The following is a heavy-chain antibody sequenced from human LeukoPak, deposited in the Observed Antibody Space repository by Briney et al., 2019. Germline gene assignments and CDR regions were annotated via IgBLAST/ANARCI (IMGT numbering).Heavy chain of an antibody. D-gene: IGHD3-22*01. CDR1: GFTFSSYS. CDR2: ISFSSSTI. CDR3: AKLAHNYDTKVDY. Sequence: GGSLRLSCAASGFTFSSYSMNWVRQAPGKGLEWVSYISFSSSTIYYADSVKGRFTISRDNFKNTLYLQMSSLRAEDTAVYYCAKLAHNYDTKVDYWGQGTLVTVSS. V-gene: IGHV3-48*01. J-gene: IGHJ4*02.